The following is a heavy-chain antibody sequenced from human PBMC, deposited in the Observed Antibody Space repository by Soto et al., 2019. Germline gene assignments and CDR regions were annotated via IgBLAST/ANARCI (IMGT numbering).Heavy chain of an antibody. V-gene: IGHV1-69*01. CDR2: IIPISDTT. D-gene: IGHD2-2*01. Sequence: QVKLVQSGAEVKKPGSSVKVSCKASGGTFSSYAISWVRQTPGQGLEWMGGIIPISDTTNYAQKFQGRVTITADESTSTAYMELSSLRSEDTAVYYCARSQGSSTSLEIYYYYYYGMDVW. CDR1: GGTFSSYA. J-gene: IGHJ6*01. CDR3: ARSQGSSTSLEIYYYYYYGMDV.